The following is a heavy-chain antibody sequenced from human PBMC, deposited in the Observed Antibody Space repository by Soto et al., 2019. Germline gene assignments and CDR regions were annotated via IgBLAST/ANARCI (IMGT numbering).Heavy chain of an antibody. J-gene: IGHJ4*02. D-gene: IGHD3-22*01. V-gene: IGHV3-11*06. CDR3: ARGYDSSGYYSGVFDY. CDR2: ISSSSSYT. CDR1: GFTFSDYY. Sequence: PGGSLRLSCAASGFTFSDYYMSWIRQAPGKGLEWVSYISSSSSYTNYADSVKGRFTISRDNAKNSLYLQMNSLRAEDTAVYYCARGYDSSGYYSGVFDYWGQGTLVTVSS.